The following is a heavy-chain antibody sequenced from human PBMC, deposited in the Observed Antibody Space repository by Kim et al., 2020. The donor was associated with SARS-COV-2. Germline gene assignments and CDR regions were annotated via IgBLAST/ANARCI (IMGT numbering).Heavy chain of an antibody. D-gene: IGHD3-10*01. J-gene: IGHJ5*02. CDR2: IYYSGST. CDR3: ARLVRGVTP. V-gene: IGHV4-59*08. Sequence: GSLRLSCTVSGGSISSYYWSWIRQPPGKGLEWIGYIYYSGSTNYNPSLKSRVTISVDTSKNQFSLKLSSVTAADTAVYYCARLVRGVTPWGQGTLVTVSS. CDR1: GGSISSYY.